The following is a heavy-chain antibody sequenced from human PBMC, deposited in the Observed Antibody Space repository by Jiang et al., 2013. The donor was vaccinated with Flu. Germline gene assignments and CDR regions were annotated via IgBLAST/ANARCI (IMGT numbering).Heavy chain of an antibody. J-gene: IGHJ4*02. CDR1: GFTFSGYY. Sequence: SGAEVKEPGASVKVSCKTSGFTFSGYYIHWVRQAPGQGLEWMGYISPNSDGTQYALKFQGRVTMTRDTSVSTAYMELTSLTSDDTAVYYCVRDSHTPMEDLDYWGQGTLVTVSS. D-gene: IGHD5-18*01. CDR3: VRDSHTPMEDLDY. CDR2: ISPNSDGT. V-gene: IGHV1-2*02.